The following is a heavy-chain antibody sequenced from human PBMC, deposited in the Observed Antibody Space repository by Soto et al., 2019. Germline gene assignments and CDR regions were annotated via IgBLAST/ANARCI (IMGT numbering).Heavy chain of an antibody. CDR1: GYSFTSYW. Sequence: SLKISCKASGYSFTSYWIGWVRQIPGKGLEWMGIIYPGDSDTIYGPSFQGQVTISADKSISTAYLQWNSLKASDTAMYYCARPPYSASYYYFDQWGQGTPVTVSS. D-gene: IGHD1-26*01. V-gene: IGHV5-51*01. J-gene: IGHJ4*02. CDR2: IYPGDSDT. CDR3: ARPPYSASYYYFDQ.